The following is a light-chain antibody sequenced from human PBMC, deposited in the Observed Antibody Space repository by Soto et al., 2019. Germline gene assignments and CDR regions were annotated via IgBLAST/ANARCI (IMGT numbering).Light chain of an antibody. V-gene: IGKV1-9*01. J-gene: IGKJ1*01. CDR1: PGISNY. CDR3: QQLNSYPGT. Sequence: DIHLTQSPSFLSASVGDRVTITCRASPGISNYLAWYQQKPGKAPKLLIFAASTLQSGVPSRFSGSGSGTEFTLTISCLQPEDFATYYCQQLNSYPGTFGQGTKVEIK. CDR2: AAS.